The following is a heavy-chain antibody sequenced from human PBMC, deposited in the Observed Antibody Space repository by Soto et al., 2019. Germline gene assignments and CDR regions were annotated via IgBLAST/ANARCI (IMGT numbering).Heavy chain of an antibody. CDR2: MSYAGTYK. CDR3: AKEMYPRTVLDSSSPWGDY. D-gene: IGHD6-6*01. Sequence: QVQLVESGGGVVQPGRSLRLSCAVSGFTFSDYGMHWVRQAPGKGLEWVAVMSYAGTYKYYADSVKGRFTISRDLSGNTLFRPMNSLRLEDTAVYFCAKEMYPRTVLDSSSPWGDYWGQGTLVTVSS. CDR1: GFTFSDYG. J-gene: IGHJ4*02. V-gene: IGHV3-30*18.